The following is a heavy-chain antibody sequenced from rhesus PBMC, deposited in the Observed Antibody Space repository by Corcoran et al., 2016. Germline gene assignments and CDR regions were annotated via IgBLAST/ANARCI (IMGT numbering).Heavy chain of an antibody. CDR3: ARVGYGSGYYTKESDY. J-gene: IGHJ4*01. CDR2: MNGSGGKT. Sequence: QVQLQESGPGLVQPSETLSLTCAVSGGPISSNYWSWIRQAPGKGLEVIGRMNGSGGKTDTNPSLKRRVNISTDTSKNQFARRLSYVTAADTAGYYGARVGYGSGYYTKESDYWGQGVLVTVSS. V-gene: IGHV4-160*01. D-gene: IGHD3-28*01. CDR1: GGPISSNY.